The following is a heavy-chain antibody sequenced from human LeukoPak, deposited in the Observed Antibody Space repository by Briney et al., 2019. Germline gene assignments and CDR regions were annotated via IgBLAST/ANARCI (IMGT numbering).Heavy chain of an antibody. CDR1: GFTFSSYG. Sequence: GSLRLSCAASGFTFSSYGMHWVRQAPGKGLEWVAVISYDGSNKYYADSVKGRFTVSRDNSKNTLYLQMNSLRAEDTAVYYCAKDSDVLRYFDWFPAFDYWGQGTLVTVSS. D-gene: IGHD3-9*01. V-gene: IGHV3-30*18. CDR2: ISYDGSNK. CDR3: AKDSDVLRYFDWFPAFDY. J-gene: IGHJ4*02.